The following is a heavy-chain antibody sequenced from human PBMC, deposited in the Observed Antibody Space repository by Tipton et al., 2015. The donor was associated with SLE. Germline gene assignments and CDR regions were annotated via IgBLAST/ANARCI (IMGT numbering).Heavy chain of an antibody. CDR1: GASISSSNCY. D-gene: IGHD3-9*01. V-gene: IGHV4-39*01. J-gene: IGHJ4*02. CDR3: ARRYYDSMTGHLDYYFDY. Sequence: TLSLTCTVTGASISSSNCYWGWIRQPPGKGLEWIGTIYFTGTTYYSPSLKSRVAISMDTSKNQFSLKLTSVTAADTAVYYCARRYYDSMTGHLDYYFDYWGQGTLVTVCS. CDR2: IYFTGTT.